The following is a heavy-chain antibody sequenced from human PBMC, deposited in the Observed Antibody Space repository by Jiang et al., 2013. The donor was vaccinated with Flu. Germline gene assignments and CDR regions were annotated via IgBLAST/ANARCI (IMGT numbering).Heavy chain of an antibody. J-gene: IGHJ5*02. CDR3: ARARYPFPLFDP. V-gene: IGHV4-59*01. Sequence: LLKPSETLSLTCTVSGGSISSYYWNWIRQPPGKGLEWIGYIYYSGSTNYKPSLKSRVTISVDTSKNQFSLKLSSVTAADTAVYYCARARYPFPLFDPWGQGTLVTVSS. D-gene: IGHD2-2*02. CDR2: IYYSGST. CDR1: GGSISSYY.